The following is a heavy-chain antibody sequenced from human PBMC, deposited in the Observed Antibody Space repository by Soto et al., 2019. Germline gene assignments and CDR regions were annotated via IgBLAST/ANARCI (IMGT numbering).Heavy chain of an antibody. CDR1: GYSFTTYW. CDR2: IYPSDSDT. CDR3: ARGGSGPYNGFDP. J-gene: IGHJ5*02. V-gene: IGHV5-51*01. Sequence: PGESLKISCKTSGYSFTTYWIGWVRQMPGKGLEWMGVIYPSDSDTRYSPSFQGQVTISVDKSISTAYLQWSSLKASDTAMYYCARGGSGPYNGFDPWGEGTLVTVSS. D-gene: IGHD3-3*01.